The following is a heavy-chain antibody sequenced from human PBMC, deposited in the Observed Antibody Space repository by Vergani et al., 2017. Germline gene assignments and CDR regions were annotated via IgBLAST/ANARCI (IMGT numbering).Heavy chain of an antibody. CDR2: IYPADSDT. CDR3: ARHTTYTDS. D-gene: IGHD1-1*01. CDR1: EYSFGNYW. J-gene: IGHJ4*02. V-gene: IGHV5-51*01. Sequence: EVELVQSGPEIRKPGESLKISCKGSEYSFGNYWIGWVRQMPGKGLEWMGIIYPADSDTSYSPSFQGQVTISADKSISTAFLQWDSLKASDTALYYCARHTTYTDSWGQGTLVTVSS.